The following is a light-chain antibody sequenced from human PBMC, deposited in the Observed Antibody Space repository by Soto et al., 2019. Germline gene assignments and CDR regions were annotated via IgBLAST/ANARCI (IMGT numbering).Light chain of an antibody. Sequence: DIVLTQSPLSPPVTPGEPASISCRSSQSLLHSNGYNYLDWYLQKPGQSPQLLISLASNRASGVPDRFSGSGSGTDFTLKISRVEAEDVGIYYCMQALQTPPTCGQGTKVEIK. CDR1: QSLLHSNGYNY. CDR2: LAS. J-gene: IGKJ1*01. V-gene: IGKV2-28*01. CDR3: MQALQTPPT.